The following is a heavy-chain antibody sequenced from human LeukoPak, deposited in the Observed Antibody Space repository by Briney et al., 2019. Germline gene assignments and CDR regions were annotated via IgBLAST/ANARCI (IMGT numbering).Heavy chain of an antibody. J-gene: IGHJ5*02. CDR2: IYHSGAA. D-gene: IGHD6-19*01. V-gene: IGHV4-30-4*07. CDR1: GDSISSDGHS. Sequence: KSSETLSLTCGVSGDSISSDGHSWSWIRQPPGKGLEWVGYIYHSGAAYHNPSLKSRVTISIDTSKNQFSLTLSSVTAADTAVYYCARNPVAGTVDWFDPWGQGTLVTVSS. CDR3: ARNPVAGTVDWFDP.